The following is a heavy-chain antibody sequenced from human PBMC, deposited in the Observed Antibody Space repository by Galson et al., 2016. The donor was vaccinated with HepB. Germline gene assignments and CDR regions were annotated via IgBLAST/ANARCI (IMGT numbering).Heavy chain of an antibody. V-gene: IGHV4-61*02. CDR3: VRAEQLWHNSNFYYYYMDV. D-gene: IGHD2/OR15-2a*01. J-gene: IGHJ6*03. CDR2: IYASGST. CDR1: GGSIRSDNYY. Sequence: TLSLTCTVSGGSIRSDNYYWNWIRQPAGKGLEWIGRIYASGSTNYNPSLKSRVTMSVDTSKNQFSLRLSSVTDADTALYFCVRAEQLWHNSNFYYYYMDVGGKGTTVTVSS.